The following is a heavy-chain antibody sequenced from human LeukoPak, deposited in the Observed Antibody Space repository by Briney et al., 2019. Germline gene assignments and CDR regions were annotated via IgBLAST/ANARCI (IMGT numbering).Heavy chain of an antibody. V-gene: IGHV4-39*07. CDR3: ARDHVTTAMSFDY. Sequence: SETLSLTCTVPGGSISSSSYYWGWIRQPPGKGLEWIGSIYYSGSTYYNPSLKSRVTISVDTSKNQFSLKLSSVTAADTAVYYCARDHVTTAMSFDYWGQGTLVTVSS. CDR1: GGSISSSSYY. CDR2: IYYSGST. J-gene: IGHJ4*02. D-gene: IGHD5-18*01.